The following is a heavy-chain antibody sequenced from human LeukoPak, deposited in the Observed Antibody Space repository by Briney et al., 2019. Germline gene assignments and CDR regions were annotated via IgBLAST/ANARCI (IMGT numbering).Heavy chain of an antibody. D-gene: IGHD6-19*01. CDR1: GFTFDDYT. V-gene: IGHV3-43*01. J-gene: IGHJ4*02. Sequence: GGSLRLSCAASGFTFDDYTMHWVRQAPGKGLEWVSLISWDGGSTYYADSVKGRFTISRDNSKNSLYLQMNSLRTEDTALYYCAKDSGVAGPIDYWGQGTLVTVSS. CDR2: ISWDGGST. CDR3: AKDSGVAGPIDY.